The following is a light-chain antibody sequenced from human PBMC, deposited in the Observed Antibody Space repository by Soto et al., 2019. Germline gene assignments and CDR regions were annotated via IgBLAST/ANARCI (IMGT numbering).Light chain of an antibody. Sequence: DIQMTQSPSTLSASVGDRVTITCRASQSIDSWLAWYQQKPGKAPKLLIYKTSNLESGVPSRFSGSGSGTDFTLTISSLQPDDFATYYCQQYSDSSGAFGQGTKVDIK. CDR3: QQYSDSSGA. CDR1: QSIDSW. V-gene: IGKV1-5*03. J-gene: IGKJ1*01. CDR2: KTS.